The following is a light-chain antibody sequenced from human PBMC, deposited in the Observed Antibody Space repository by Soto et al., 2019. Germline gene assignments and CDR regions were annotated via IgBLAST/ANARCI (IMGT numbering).Light chain of an antibody. CDR2: EVS. V-gene: IGLV2-14*01. CDR1: SSDIGDYND. J-gene: IGLJ2*01. Sequence: QSALTQPASVSESPGQSVTISCTGTSSDIGDYNDVSWYQQLPGKAPKLLIYEVSNRPSGVSIRFSGSKSGNTASLTITGLQAEDEADYYCSSYTSSISHVVFGGGTKLTVL. CDR3: SSYTSSISHVV.